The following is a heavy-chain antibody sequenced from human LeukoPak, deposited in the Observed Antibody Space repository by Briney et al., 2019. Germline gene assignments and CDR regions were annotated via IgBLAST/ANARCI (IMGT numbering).Heavy chain of an antibody. CDR2: ISSSSSYI. V-gene: IGHV3-21*01. Sequence: PGGSLRLSRAASGFTFSSYSMNWVRQAPGKGLEWVSSISSSSSYIYYADSVKGRFTISRDNAKNSLYLQMNSLRAEDTAVYYCAREAPRWSGTLYYFDYWGQGTLVTVSS. D-gene: IGHD3-3*01. CDR3: AREAPRWSGTLYYFDY. CDR1: GFTFSSYS. J-gene: IGHJ4*02.